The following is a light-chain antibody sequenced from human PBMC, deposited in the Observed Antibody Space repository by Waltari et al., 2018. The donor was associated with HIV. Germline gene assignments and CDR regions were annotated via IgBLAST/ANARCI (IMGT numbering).Light chain of an antibody. CDR1: QDISKH. V-gene: IGKV1-33*01. CDR3: QQSAHLWT. Sequence: DIQMTQSPSSLSSYVGDTFTITCQASQDISKHLNWYQQKPGKAPKVIISEASNLETGVPTRFSGSGSGRDFSLTISSLQPEDVATYYCQQSAHLWTFGRGTKVEL. CDR2: EAS. J-gene: IGKJ1*01.